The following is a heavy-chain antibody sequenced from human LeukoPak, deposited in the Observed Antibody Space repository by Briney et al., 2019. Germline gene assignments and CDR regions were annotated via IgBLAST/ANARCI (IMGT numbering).Heavy chain of an antibody. V-gene: IGHV4-59*01. J-gene: IGHJ4*02. CDR2: IYYSGST. Sequence: SETLSLTCTVSGGSISSYYWSWIRQPPGKGLEWIGYIYYSGSTNYNPSLKSRVTISVDTSKNQFFLKLSSVTAADTAVYYCARDEMNGFLDYWGQGTLVTVSS. D-gene: IGHD3-3*01. CDR3: ARDEMNGFLDY. CDR1: GGSISSYY.